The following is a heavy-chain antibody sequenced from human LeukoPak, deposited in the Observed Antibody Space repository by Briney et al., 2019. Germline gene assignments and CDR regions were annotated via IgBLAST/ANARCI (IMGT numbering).Heavy chain of an antibody. CDR3: ARVRYDSSGYYYVDY. D-gene: IGHD3-22*01. CDR1: GYTFISYG. Sequence: ASVKVSCKASGYTFISYGISWVRQAPGQGLEWMGWISAYNGNTNYAQKLQGRVTMTTDTSTSTVYMELRSLRSDDTAVYYCARVRYDSSGYYYVDYWGQGTLVTFSS. V-gene: IGHV1-18*01. CDR2: ISAYNGNT. J-gene: IGHJ4*02.